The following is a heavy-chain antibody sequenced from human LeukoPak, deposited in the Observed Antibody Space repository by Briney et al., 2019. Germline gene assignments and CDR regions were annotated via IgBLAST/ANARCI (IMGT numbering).Heavy chain of an antibody. CDR1: GGSFSGYY. Sequence: PSETLSLTCAVYGGSFSGYYWSWIRQPPGKGLEWIGGINHSGSTNYNPSLKSRVTISVDTSKNQFSLKLSSVTAADTAVYYCARGLTPKLAAAYDYWGQGTLVTVSS. CDR2: INHSGST. J-gene: IGHJ4*02. D-gene: IGHD6-13*01. CDR3: ARGLTPKLAAAYDY. V-gene: IGHV4-34*01.